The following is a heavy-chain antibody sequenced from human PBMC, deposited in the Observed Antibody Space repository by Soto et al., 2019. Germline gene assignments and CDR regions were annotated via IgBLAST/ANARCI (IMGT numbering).Heavy chain of an antibody. CDR2: ISSGSNYT. J-gene: IGHJ6*03. CDR3: ARDFKESQYYYYCMDV. V-gene: IGHV3-21*06. Sequence: EVQLVESGGGLVKPGGSLRLSCVVSGFTFSSYSMNWVRQAPGKGLEWVSSISSGSNYTYYADSVKRRFTISRDNAKNSVYLQMNSLRAEDTALYYCARDFKESQYYYYCMDVWGKGTTVTVSS. CDR1: GFTFSSYS. D-gene: IGHD3-10*01.